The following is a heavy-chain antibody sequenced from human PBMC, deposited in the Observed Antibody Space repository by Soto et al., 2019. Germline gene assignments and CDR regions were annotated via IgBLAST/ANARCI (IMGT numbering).Heavy chain of an antibody. CDR2: IYHTAST. V-gene: IGHV4-4*02. CDR1: RASITDAKW. J-gene: IGHJ4*02. Sequence: QVQLLESGPGLVKPSGTLSLTCAVSRASITDAKWWSWVRQAPGKGLEWIGEIYHTASTSYNPSLTSRVTISVDKSNNQFLLKLRPVTAADTAVYYCATYDFWSGRFDYWGQGILVTVSP. D-gene: IGHD3-3*01. CDR3: ATYDFWSGRFDY.